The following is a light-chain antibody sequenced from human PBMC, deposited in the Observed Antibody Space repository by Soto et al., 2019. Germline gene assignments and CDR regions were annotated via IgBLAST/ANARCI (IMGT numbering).Light chain of an antibody. J-gene: IGKJ5*01. CDR1: QSVRSGY. Sequence: EIVLTQSPGSLCLSPGERATLSCRASQSVRSGYLAWYQQKPGQAPRLLIYGASSRATGIPDRISGSGSGTDFTLTISRLEPEDFAVYYCQQYGGTHWITFGQGTRLEIK. CDR3: QQYGGTHWIT. V-gene: IGKV3-20*01. CDR2: GAS.